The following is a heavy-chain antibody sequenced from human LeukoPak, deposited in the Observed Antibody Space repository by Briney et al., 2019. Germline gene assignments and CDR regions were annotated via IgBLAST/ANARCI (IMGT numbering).Heavy chain of an antibody. V-gene: IGHV4-34*01. CDR3: ARLVSAYCGGDCYSHYFDY. Sequence: SETLSLTCAVYGGFFSEYSWSWIRQPPGKGLEWIGEINHSGSTNYNPSLKSRVTMSVDTSKNQFPLKLSSVTAADTAVYYCARLVSAYCGGDCYSHYFDYWGQGTLVTVSS. J-gene: IGHJ4*02. D-gene: IGHD2-21*02. CDR2: INHSGST. CDR1: GGFFSEYS.